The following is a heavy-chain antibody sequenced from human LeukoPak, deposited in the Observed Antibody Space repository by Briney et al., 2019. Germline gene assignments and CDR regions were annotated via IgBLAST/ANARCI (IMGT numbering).Heavy chain of an antibody. CDR2: ISYDGSNK. CDR1: GFTFSTYG. J-gene: IGHJ3*02. D-gene: IGHD1-7*01. Sequence: GRSLRLSCAASGFTFSTYGMDWVRQAPGKGLEWVAAISYDGSNKYFADSVKGRFTISRDNSKNTLFLEMISLRAEDTAIYYCAKGYNWNYLGAFDMWGQGTMVTVSS. V-gene: IGHV3-30*18. CDR3: AKGYNWNYLGAFDM.